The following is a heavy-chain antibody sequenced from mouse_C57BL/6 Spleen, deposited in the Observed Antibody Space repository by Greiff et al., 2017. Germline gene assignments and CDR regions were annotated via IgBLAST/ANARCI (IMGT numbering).Heavy chain of an antibody. D-gene: IGHD2-3*01. V-gene: IGHV5-4*01. CDR2: ISDGGSYT. J-gene: IGHJ1*03. CDR3: ARDDDGYSWYFDV. Sequence: EVQLVESGGGLVKPGGSLKLSCAASGFTFSSYAMSWVRQTPEKRLEWVATISDGGSYTYYPDNVKGRFTISRDNAKNNLYLQMSHLKSEDTAMYYCARDDDGYSWYFDVWGTGTTVTVSS. CDR1: GFTFSSYA.